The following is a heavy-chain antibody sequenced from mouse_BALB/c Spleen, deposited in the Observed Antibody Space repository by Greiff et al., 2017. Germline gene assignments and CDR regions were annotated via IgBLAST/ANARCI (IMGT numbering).Heavy chain of an antibody. V-gene: IGHV1-69*02. CDR1: GYTFTSYW. J-gene: IGHJ2*01. CDR2: IYPSDSYT. CDR3: TSKDYGSSLYFDY. D-gene: IGHD1-1*01. Sequence: QVQLQQPGAELVRPGASVKLSCKASGYTFTSYWINWVKQRPGQGLEWIGNIYPSDSYTNYNQKFKDKATLTVDKSSSTAYMQLSSPTSEDSAVYYCTSKDYGSSLYFDYWGQGTTLTVSS.